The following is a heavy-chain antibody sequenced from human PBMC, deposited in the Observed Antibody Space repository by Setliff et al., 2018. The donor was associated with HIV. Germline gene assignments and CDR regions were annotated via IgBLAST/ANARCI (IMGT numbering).Heavy chain of an antibody. CDR2: IDESGTT. Sequence: SETLSLTCIVSGASISTSRWWSWVRQPPGKRPQWIGEIDESGTTNYNPSLKSRVTISVDTSKNHFSLTLSSVTAADTAVYYCASSWIQLLSRIFYCGGDCYSPFDSWGQGALVTVSS. D-gene: IGHD2-21*01. CDR1: GASISTSRW. CDR3: ASSWIQLLSRIFYCGGDCYSPFDS. J-gene: IGHJ4*02. V-gene: IGHV4-4*02.